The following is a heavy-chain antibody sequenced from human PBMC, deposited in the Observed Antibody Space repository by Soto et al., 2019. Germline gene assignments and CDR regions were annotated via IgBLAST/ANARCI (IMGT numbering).Heavy chain of an antibody. V-gene: IGHV3-9*01. D-gene: IGHD3-22*01. CDR1: GFTFDDYA. CDR3: AKDLSPYYYDSSGFPNTGFDH. Sequence: SLRLSCAAAGFTFDDYAMHWVRQAPGKGLDWVSGISWNSGSIGYADSVKGRFTISRDNAKNSLYLQMNSLRAEDTALYYCAKDLSPYYYDSSGFPNTGFDHWGQGTLVTVSS. J-gene: IGHJ5*02. CDR2: ISWNSGSI.